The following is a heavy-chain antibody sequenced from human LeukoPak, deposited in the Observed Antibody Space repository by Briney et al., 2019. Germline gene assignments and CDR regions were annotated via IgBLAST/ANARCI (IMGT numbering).Heavy chain of an antibody. CDR3: ATKEAIFGVVYHFDY. CDR1: GYTLTELS. D-gene: IGHD3-3*01. J-gene: IGHJ4*02. V-gene: IGHV1-24*01. Sequence: ASVTVSCKVSGYTLTELSMHWVQQAPGKGLEWMGGFDPEDGETIYAQKFQGRVTMTEDTSTDTAYMELSSLRSEDTAVYYCATKEAIFGVVYHFDYWGQGTLVTVSS. CDR2: FDPEDGET.